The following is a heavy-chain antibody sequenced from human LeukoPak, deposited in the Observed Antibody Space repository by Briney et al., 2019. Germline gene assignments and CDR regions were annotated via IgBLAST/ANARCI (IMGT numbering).Heavy chain of an antibody. CDR3: ARHSRGSSWHRLDY. Sequence: PGGSLRLSCAASGFTFSSYSMNWVRQAPGKGLEWVSSISSSSSYIYYADSVKGRFTISRDNAKNSLYLQMNSLRAEDTAVYYCARHSRGSSWHRLDYWGQGTLVTVSS. D-gene: IGHD6-13*01. J-gene: IGHJ4*02. V-gene: IGHV3-21*01. CDR1: GFTFSSYS. CDR2: ISSSSSYI.